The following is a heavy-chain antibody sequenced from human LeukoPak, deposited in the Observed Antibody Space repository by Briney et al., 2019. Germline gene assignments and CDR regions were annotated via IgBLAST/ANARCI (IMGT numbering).Heavy chain of an antibody. CDR3: ARIQLFHGDFDY. J-gene: IGHJ4*02. Sequence: PGGSLRLSCAASGFIFTNYFMSWVRQAPGKGLEWVASIKDGGSVKYYVDSVKGRFTISRDNAKNSLHLQMDSLRAEDTAVYYCARIQLFHGDFDYWGQGTPVTVPS. V-gene: IGHV3-7*03. CDR1: GFIFTNYF. CDR2: IKDGGSVK. D-gene: IGHD3-10*02.